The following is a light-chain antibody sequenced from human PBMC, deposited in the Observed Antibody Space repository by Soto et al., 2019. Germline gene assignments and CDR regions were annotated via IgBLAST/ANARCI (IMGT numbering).Light chain of an antibody. CDR1: RSVSSN. V-gene: IGKV3-15*01. J-gene: IGKJ1*01. Sequence: EIVMTQSPATLSVSPGERATLSCRASRSVSSNLAWYQQKPGQAPRLLIYGASTRATGIPGRFSGSGSGTEFTLTISSLQSEDFAVYYCQKYNNWPETFGQGTKVEIK. CDR2: GAS. CDR3: QKYNNWPET.